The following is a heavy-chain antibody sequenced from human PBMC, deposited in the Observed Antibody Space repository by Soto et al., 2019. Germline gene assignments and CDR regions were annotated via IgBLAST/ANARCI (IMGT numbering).Heavy chain of an antibody. Sequence: QVQLVESGGGVVQPGRSLRRACAASGFTFSSYGMHWVRQPPGKGLEWVAVISYDGSDKYYADSVKGRFTISRDNSNNTLYLQMDSLRAEDTAVYYCAKGVVVATTYSPHWGQGTLVTVSS. J-gene: IGHJ1*01. D-gene: IGHD2-15*01. CDR1: GFTFSSYG. CDR2: ISYDGSDK. CDR3: AKGVVVATTYSPH. V-gene: IGHV3-30*18.